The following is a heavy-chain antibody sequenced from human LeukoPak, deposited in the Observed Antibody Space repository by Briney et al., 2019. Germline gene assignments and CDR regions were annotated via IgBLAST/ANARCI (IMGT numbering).Heavy chain of an antibody. V-gene: IGHV4-4*07. J-gene: IGHJ4*02. CDR3: AREMRDYYDSSGYGVDY. CDR2: IYTSGST. D-gene: IGHD3-22*01. CDR1: GGSISSYY. Sequence: PSETLSLTCTVSGGSISSYYWSWIRQPDGKGLEWIGRIYTSGSTNYNPSLKSRVTMSVDTSKNQFSLKLSSVTAADTAVYYCAREMRDYYDSSGYGVDYWGQGTLVTVSS.